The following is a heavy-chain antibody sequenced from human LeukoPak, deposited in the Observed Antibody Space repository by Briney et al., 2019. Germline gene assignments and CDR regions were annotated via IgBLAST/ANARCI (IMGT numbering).Heavy chain of an antibody. CDR1: SGSISGNGLY. CDR3: ATAVGAALAYFDY. J-gene: IGHJ4*02. Sequence: SETLSLTCTVSSGSISGNGLYWNWIRQAAGKGLEWIGRVYSGGTTNYNPSLESRVTVSVDRSKNQFSLKMSSVTAADTAVYYCATAVGAALAYFDYWGQGTLVTVSS. V-gene: IGHV4-61*02. D-gene: IGHD1-26*01. CDR2: VYSGGTT.